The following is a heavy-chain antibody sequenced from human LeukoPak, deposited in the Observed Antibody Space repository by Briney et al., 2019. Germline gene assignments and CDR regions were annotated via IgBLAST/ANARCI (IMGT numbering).Heavy chain of an antibody. CDR1: GFTFSSYA. CDR2: ISGSGGST. J-gene: IGHJ5*02. CDR3: AKYGDYVFMFDP. D-gene: IGHD4-17*01. V-gene: IGHV3-23*01. Sequence: GGSLRLSCAASGFTFSSYAMSWVRQAPGKGLEWVSAISGSGGSTYYADSVKGRFTISRDNSKNTPYLQMNSLRAEDTAVYYCAKYGDYVFMFDPWGQGTLVTVSS.